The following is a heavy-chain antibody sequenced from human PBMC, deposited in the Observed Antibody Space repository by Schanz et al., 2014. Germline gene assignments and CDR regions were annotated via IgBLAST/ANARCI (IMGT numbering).Heavy chain of an antibody. V-gene: IGHV3-23*04. CDR3: AKGPYYYYYMDV. CDR2: ISGDHRNT. CDR1: GFTFSTHA. J-gene: IGHJ6*03. Sequence: EVQLVESGGGLIQPGGSLRLSCAASGFTFSTHAMSWVRQAPGKGLEWVSSISGDHRNTFYADSVKGRFTISGDSSKYTVYLQMNSLRADDTAVYYCAKGPYYYYYMDVWGNGTTVTVSS.